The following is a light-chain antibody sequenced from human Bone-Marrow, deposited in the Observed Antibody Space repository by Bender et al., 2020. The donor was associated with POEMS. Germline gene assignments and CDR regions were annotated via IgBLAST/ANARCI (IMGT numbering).Light chain of an antibody. V-gene: IGLV3-21*04. J-gene: IGLJ2*01. Sequence: SYVLTQPPSVSVAPGETATITCGGNDLESKSVHWYQQKPGQALVLVIHYGTDRPSGIPERISGSISGNTATLTFSGVEAGDEAVYYCQVWDDTDARVIFAGGTRLTVL. CDR3: QVWDDTDARVI. CDR1: DLESKS. CDR2: YGT.